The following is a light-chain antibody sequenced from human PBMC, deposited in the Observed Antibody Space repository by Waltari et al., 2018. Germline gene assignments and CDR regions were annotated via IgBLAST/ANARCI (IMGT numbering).Light chain of an antibody. Sequence: QPEFTQPHPSYASPGHSTRRTCTFPPVPNCGNLIIYWSHKKPGSPPRFLPYYKSDPEKAQGSGVPSRFSGSKDASANAGILLISRRQSEDEADYCCMFWPNNVWVFGGGTKLSVL. CDR3: MFWPNNVWV. J-gene: IGLJ3*02. CDR1: PVPNCGNLI. CDR2: YKSDPEK. V-gene: IGLV5-37*01.